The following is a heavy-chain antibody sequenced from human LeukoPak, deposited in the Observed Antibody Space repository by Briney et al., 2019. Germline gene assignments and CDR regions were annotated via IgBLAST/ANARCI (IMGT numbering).Heavy chain of an antibody. CDR1: GFSFRTYA. D-gene: IGHD3-22*01. Sequence: GGSLRLSCAASGFSFRTYAMSWVRQAPGKGLDWVSAISDDSAKIYYAASVKGRFTISRDNSKNTLFLQMNSPRAEDTAVYYCAREYDSSWPSWGQGTLVTVSS. CDR2: ISDDSAKI. CDR3: AREYDSSWPS. V-gene: IGHV3-23*01. J-gene: IGHJ5*02.